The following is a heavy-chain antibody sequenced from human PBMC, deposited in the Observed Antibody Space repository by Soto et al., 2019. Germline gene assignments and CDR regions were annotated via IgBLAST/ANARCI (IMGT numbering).Heavy chain of an antibody. CDR2: ISAYNGNT. Sequence: ASVEVSGKASGYTFTSCGISWVRQAPGQGLEWMGWISAYNGNTNYAQKLQGRVTMATDTSTSTAYMELRSLRSDDTAVYYCARFRLRRITIFGVVPSYYYGMDVWGQGTTVTVSS. J-gene: IGHJ6*02. CDR3: ARFRLRRITIFGVVPSYYYGMDV. CDR1: GYTFTSCG. V-gene: IGHV1-18*01. D-gene: IGHD3-3*01.